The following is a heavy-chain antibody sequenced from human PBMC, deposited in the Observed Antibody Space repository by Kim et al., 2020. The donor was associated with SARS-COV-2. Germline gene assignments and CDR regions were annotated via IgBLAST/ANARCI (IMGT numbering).Heavy chain of an antibody. J-gene: IGHJ6*02. D-gene: IGHD2-15*01. Sequence: PSLKRRVTISVDTSKNQFSLKLSSVTAADSAVYYCARGNAASYYYYGMDVWGQGTTVTVSS. V-gene: IGHV4-59*09. CDR3: ARGNAASYYYYGMDV.